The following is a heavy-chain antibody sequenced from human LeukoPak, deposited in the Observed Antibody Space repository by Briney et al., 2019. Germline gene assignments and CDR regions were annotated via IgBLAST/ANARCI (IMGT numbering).Heavy chain of an antibody. Sequence: ASVKVSCKASGYTFTSYYMHWVRQAPEQGLEWMGIIDPSGGSTGYAQKFQGRVTMTRDTSTSTVYMELSSLRSEDTAVYYCAGEYKVAHTRGGIDPWGQGTLVTVSS. CDR1: GYTFTSYY. V-gene: IGHV1-46*01. CDR2: IDPSGGST. CDR3: AGEYKVAHTRGGIDP. J-gene: IGHJ5*02. D-gene: IGHD1-14*01.